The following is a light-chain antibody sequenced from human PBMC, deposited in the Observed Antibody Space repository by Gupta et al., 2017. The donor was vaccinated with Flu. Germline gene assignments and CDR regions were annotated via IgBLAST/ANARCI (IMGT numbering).Light chain of an antibody. J-gene: IGKJ2*01. CDR3: QQRSNWPRT. CDR2: DAS. Sequence: PAPLSLSPGERATLSCRASESVDTYLAWYQLKPGQAPRRVMYDASKRATGIPARFSGSGSGTDFTLTISGLQSEDFAVYYCQQRSNWPRTFGQGTKLEIK. V-gene: IGKV3-11*01. CDR1: ESVDTY.